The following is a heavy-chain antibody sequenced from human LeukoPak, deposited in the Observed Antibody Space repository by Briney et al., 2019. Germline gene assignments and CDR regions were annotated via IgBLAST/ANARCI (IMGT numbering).Heavy chain of an antibody. V-gene: IGHV3-30*09. Sequence: PGGSVTLSCAASGFNFKTHSIHWVRQAPGKGLDWVAGISYDGDNKYYADSVKGQFAVSRDNSKNTVDLQMDSLTPEDTGLYYCARGYHDSGGTYFDYWGQGSLVTVSS. CDR2: ISYDGDNK. J-gene: IGHJ4*02. CDR1: GFNFKTHS. D-gene: IGHD3-10*01. CDR3: ARGYHDSGGTYFDY.